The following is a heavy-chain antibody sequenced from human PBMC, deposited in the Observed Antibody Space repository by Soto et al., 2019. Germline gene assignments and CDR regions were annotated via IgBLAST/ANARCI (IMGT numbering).Heavy chain of an antibody. D-gene: IGHD4-17*01. V-gene: IGHV3-23*01. CDR2: ISGSGGST. CDR1: GFTFSSYA. CDR3: AKDKDDYGDYVAAFDI. J-gene: IGHJ3*02. Sequence: EVQLLESGGGLVQRGGSLRLSCAASGFTFSSYAMSWVRQAPGKGLEWVSAISGSGGSTYYADSVKGRFTISRDNSKNTLYLQMNSLRAEDTAVYYCAKDKDDYGDYVAAFDICGQGTMVTVSS.